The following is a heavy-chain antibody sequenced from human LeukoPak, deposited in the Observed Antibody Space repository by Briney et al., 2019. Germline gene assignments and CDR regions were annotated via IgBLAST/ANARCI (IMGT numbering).Heavy chain of an antibody. D-gene: IGHD3-16*01. CDR1: GGSFSGYY. J-gene: IGHJ4*02. CDR3: TRGAGWLIDY. V-gene: IGHV4-59*01. Sequence: KSSETLSLTCAVYGGSFSGYYWSWIRQPPGKGLEWIGYFYNSGRSTYNPSLKSRVTISADTSKNHFSLKLNSVTTADTAVYYCTRGAGWLIDYWGQGILVTVSS. CDR2: FYNSGRS.